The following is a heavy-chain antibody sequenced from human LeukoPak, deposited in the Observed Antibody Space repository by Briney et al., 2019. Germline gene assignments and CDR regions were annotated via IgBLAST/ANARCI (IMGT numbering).Heavy chain of an antibody. D-gene: IGHD2-21*02. Sequence: PGGSLRLSCAASGFTFSSYSMNWVRQAPGKGLEWVTYISSSSSTIYYADSVKGRFTISRDNAKNSLYLQMNSLRDEDTAVYYCARGCFGGDCYDAFGIWGQGTMVTVSS. CDR2: ISSSSSTI. CDR1: GFTFSSYS. J-gene: IGHJ3*02. CDR3: ARGCFGGDCYDAFGI. V-gene: IGHV3-48*02.